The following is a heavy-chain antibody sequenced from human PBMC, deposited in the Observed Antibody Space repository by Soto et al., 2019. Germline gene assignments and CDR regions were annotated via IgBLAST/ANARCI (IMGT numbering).Heavy chain of an antibody. D-gene: IGHD3-3*01. J-gene: IGHJ5*02. CDR1: GGSISSYY. CDR3: ARVNDFWSGYPLSWFDP. CDR2: IYYSGST. Sequence: PSETLSLTCTVSGGSISSYYWSWIRQPPGKGQEWIGYIYYSGSTNYNPSLKSRVTISVDTSKNQFSLKLSSVTAADTAVYYCARVNDFWSGYPLSWFDPWGQGTLVTVSS. V-gene: IGHV4-59*01.